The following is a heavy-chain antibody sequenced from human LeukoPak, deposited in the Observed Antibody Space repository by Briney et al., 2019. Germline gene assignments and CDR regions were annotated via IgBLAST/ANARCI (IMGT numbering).Heavy chain of an antibody. CDR1: GFTFSSYA. D-gene: IGHD3-10*01. Sequence: SGGSLRLSCAASGFTFSSYAMHWVRQAPGKGLEWVAVISYDGSNKYYADSVKGRFTISRDNSKNTLYLQMNGLRAEDTAVYYCAREGLYYYGSGTYYKLGFDYWGQGTLVTVSS. J-gene: IGHJ4*02. V-gene: IGHV3-30*04. CDR3: AREGLYYYGSGTYYKLGFDY. CDR2: ISYDGSNK.